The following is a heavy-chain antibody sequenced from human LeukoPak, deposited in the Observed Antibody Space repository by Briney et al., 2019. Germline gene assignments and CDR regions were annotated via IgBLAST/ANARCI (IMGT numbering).Heavy chain of an antibody. CDR3: ARHFGVITKGVYYYYYGMDV. V-gene: IGHV3-66*04. Sequence: GGSLRLSCAASGFTVSTNYTSWVRQAPGEGLEWVSVIYSGGSTYYADSVKGRFTISRDNSKNTLYLQMNSLRAEDTAVYYCARHFGVITKGVYYYYYGMDVWGQGTTVTVSS. CDR2: IYSGGST. D-gene: IGHD3-3*01. CDR1: GFTVSTNY. J-gene: IGHJ6*02.